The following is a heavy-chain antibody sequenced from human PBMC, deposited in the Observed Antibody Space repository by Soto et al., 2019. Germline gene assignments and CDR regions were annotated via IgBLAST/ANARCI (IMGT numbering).Heavy chain of an antibody. CDR3: AKDRGWSSADLDY. V-gene: IGHV3-30*18. J-gene: IGHJ4*02. Sequence: LRLSCAASGFTFSSFGMHWVRQVPGKGLEWVALISYDGSKKYYADSVKGRFTISRDKSKNTLYLQMNSLRVEDTAVYYCAKDRGWSSADLDYWGQGTLVTVSS. CDR2: ISYDGSKK. D-gene: IGHD6-19*01. CDR1: GFTFSSFG.